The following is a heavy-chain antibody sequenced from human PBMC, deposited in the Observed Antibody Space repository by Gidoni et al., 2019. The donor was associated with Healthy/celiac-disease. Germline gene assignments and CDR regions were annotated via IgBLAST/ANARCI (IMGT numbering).Heavy chain of an antibody. Sequence: QVRLQESGPGLVKPSETLSLTCTVSGGSISSYYWSWIRQPPGKGLEWIGYIYYSGSTNYNPSLKSRVTISVDTSKNQFSLKLSSVTAADTAVYYCARGYGTGAFDIWGQGTMVTVSS. CDR1: GGSISSYY. V-gene: IGHV4-59*01. D-gene: IGHD4-17*01. J-gene: IGHJ3*02. CDR2: IYYSGST. CDR3: ARGYGTGAFDI.